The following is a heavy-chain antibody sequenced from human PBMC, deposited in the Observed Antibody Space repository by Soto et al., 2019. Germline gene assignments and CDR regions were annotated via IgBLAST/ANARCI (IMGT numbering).Heavy chain of an antibody. V-gene: IGHV4-39*02. Sequence: SETLSLTCTVSGGSISSGGYYWSWIRQPPGKGLEWIGYIYYSGSTYYNPSLKSRVTISVDTSKNHFSLKLSSVTAADTAVYYCARGLYCTYGVCPYYFDYWGQGTLVTVSS. CDR2: IYYSGST. CDR3: ARGLYCTYGVCPYYFDY. J-gene: IGHJ4*02. CDR1: GGSISSGGYY. D-gene: IGHD2-8*01.